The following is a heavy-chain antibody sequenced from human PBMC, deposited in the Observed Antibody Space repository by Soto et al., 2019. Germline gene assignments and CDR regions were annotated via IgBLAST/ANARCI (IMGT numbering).Heavy chain of an antibody. CDR3: ARGGHSRSGRVLDY. D-gene: IGHD1-26*01. J-gene: IGHJ4*02. CDR1: GGSFSGYY. V-gene: IGHV4-34*01. CDR2: INHSGST. Sequence: PSETLSLTCAVYGGSFSGYYWSWIRQPPGKGLEWIGEINHSGSTNYNPSLKSRVTISVDTSKNQFSLKLSSVTAADTAVYYCARGGHSRSGRVLDYWGKGTLVTVSS.